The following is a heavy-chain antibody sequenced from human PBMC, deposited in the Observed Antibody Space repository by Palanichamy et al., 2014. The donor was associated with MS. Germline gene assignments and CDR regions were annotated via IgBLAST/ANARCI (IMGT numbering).Heavy chain of an antibody. CDR1: GFTFSSYA. V-gene: IGHV3-30-3*01. CDR3: ARDPSFGVVPYRSDAFDI. Sequence: QVQLVESGGGVVQPGRSLRLSCAASGFTFSSYAMHWVRQAPGKGLEWVAVISYDGSNKYYADSVKGRFTISRDNSKNTLYLQMNSLRAEDTAVYYCARDPSFGVVPYRSDAFDIWGQGTMVTVSS. J-gene: IGHJ3*02. D-gene: IGHD3-3*01. CDR2: ISYDGSNK.